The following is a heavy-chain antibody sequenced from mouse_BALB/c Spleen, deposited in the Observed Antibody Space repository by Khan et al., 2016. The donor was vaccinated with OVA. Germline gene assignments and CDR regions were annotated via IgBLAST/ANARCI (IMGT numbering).Heavy chain of an antibody. CDR1: GFTFSTYG. Sequence: EVMLVESGGDFVRPGGSLKLSCAASGFTFSTYGMSWVRQTPDKRLEWVATINTGGAYTYYPDTVKGRFTISRDNAKNTLYLQLSSLKSEDTPIYYCARLAYYYNSEGFAYWGRGTLVTVSA. J-gene: IGHJ3*01. D-gene: IGHD1-1*01. V-gene: IGHV5-6*01. CDR2: INTGGAYT. CDR3: ARLAYYYNSEGFAY.